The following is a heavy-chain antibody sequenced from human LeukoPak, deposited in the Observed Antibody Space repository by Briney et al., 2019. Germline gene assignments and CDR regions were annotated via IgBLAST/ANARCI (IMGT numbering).Heavy chain of an antibody. CDR1: GYTFTSYG. Sequence: ASVKVSCKASGYTFTSYGISWVRQAPGQGLEWMGWISAYNGNTNYAQKLQGRVTMTTDTSTSPAYMELRSLRSDDTAVYYCARVWVGYSYGPYYYYYMDVWGKGTTVTISS. CDR2: ISAYNGNT. D-gene: IGHD5-18*01. J-gene: IGHJ6*03. CDR3: ARVWVGYSYGPYYYYYMDV. V-gene: IGHV1-18*01.